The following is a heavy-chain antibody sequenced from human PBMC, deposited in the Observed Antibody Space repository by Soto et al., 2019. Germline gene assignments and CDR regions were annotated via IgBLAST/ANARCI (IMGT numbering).Heavy chain of an antibody. V-gene: IGHV4-59*01. CDR1: GGSISSYY. Sequence: PSETLSLTCTASGGSISSYYWSWIRQPPGKGLEWIGYIYYSGSTNYNPSLKSRVTISADTSKNQFSLRLSSVTAADTAVYYCAIGGSGSYYNPYYFDYWGQGTLVTVSS. CDR3: AIGGSGSYYNPYYFDY. D-gene: IGHD3-10*01. J-gene: IGHJ4*02. CDR2: IYYSGST.